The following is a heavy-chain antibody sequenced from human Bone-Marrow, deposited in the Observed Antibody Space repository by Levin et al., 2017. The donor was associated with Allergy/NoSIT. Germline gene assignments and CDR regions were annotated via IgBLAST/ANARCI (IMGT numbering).Heavy chain of an antibody. V-gene: IGHV3-48*02. J-gene: IGHJ4*02. CDR1: GFTFSSHS. CDR2: ITGSGDTI. D-gene: IGHD2-8*02. Sequence: SCAASGFTFSSHSMNWVRQAPGKGLEWVSYITGSGDTIYYADSVKGRFTISRDNAKNSLYLQMNSLRDEDTAVYYCAAGGDCDYWGQGTLVTVSS. CDR3: AAGGDCDY.